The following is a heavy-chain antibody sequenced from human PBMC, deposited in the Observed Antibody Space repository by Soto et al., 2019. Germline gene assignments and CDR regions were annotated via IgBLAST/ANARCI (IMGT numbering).Heavy chain of an antibody. V-gene: IGHV3-21*01. D-gene: IGHD3-10*01. J-gene: IGHJ6*02. CDR3: ARPSGRHYYHGIDV. CDR2: ISSSSSYI. Sequence: PGGSLRLSCAASGFTFSSYSMNWVRQAPGKGLEWVSSISSSSSYIYYADSVKGRFTISRDNAKNSLYLQMNSLRAEDTAVYYCARPSGRHYYHGIDVWGQGTTVTVSS. CDR1: GFTFSSYS.